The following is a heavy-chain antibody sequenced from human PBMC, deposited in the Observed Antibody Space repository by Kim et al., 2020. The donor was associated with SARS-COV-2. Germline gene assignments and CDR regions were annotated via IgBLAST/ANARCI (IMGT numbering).Heavy chain of an antibody. D-gene: IGHD6-19*01. CDR3: TSIKYSNGWPLPIFDF. Sequence: GGSLRLSCTTSGFTFADYAMSWVRQAPGKGLEWVGFIRSRGHGGTTDYAASVRGRFTISRDDSKSIAYLQMNSLKTEDTAMYYCTSIKYSNGWPLPIFDFWGQGTLVTVSS. J-gene: IGHJ4*02. V-gene: IGHV3-49*04. CDR2: IRSRGHGGTT. CDR1: GFTFADYA.